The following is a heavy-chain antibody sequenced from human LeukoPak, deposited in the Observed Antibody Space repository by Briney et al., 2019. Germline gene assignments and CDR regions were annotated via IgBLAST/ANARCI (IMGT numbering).Heavy chain of an antibody. V-gene: IGHV3-74*01. CDR3: ARTNYYYYYGMDV. Sequence: GGSLRLSCAASGFTFSSYWMHWVRQAPGKGLVWVSRINSDGSSTSYADSVKGRFTISRDNAKSTLYLQMNSLRAEDTAVYYCARTNYYYYYGMDVWGKGPRSPSPQ. CDR2: INSDGSST. J-gene: IGHJ6*01. CDR1: GFTFSSYW.